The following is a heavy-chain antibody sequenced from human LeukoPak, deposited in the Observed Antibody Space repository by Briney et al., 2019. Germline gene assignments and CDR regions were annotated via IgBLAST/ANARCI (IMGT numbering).Heavy chain of an antibody. CDR3: ARGAGIAAADHFFDY. CDR2: IYPGDSDT. CDR1: GYSFTSYW. D-gene: IGHD6-13*01. J-gene: IGHJ4*02. Sequence: GESLKISCEGSGYSFTSYWIGWVRQMPGKGLEWMGIIYPGDSDTRYSPSFQGQVTFSADKSISTAYLQWSSLKASDTAMYYCARGAGIAAADHFFDYWGQGTLVTVSS. V-gene: IGHV5-51*01.